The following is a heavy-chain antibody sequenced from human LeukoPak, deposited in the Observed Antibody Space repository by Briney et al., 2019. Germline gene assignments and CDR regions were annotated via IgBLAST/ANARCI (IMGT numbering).Heavy chain of an antibody. J-gene: IGHJ4*02. V-gene: IGHV3-7*01. D-gene: IGHD5-12*01. CDR2: INQDGSKE. CDR1: GFIFSNYW. CDR3: VRDGGVSGYDLLDY. Sequence: GSLRLSCTASGFIFSNYWMTWVRQAPGKGLEWVAQINQDGSKEYYIDSVKARFSISRDNARNSLSLQMNSLRAEDTAVYYCVRDGGVSGYDLLDYWGQGTLVTVSS.